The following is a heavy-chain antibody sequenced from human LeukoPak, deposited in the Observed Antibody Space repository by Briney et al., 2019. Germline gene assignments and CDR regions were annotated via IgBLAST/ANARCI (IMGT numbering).Heavy chain of an antibody. CDR2: INPNSGGT. D-gene: IGHD4-17*01. CDR1: GYTFTSYY. Sequence: ASVKVSCKASGYTFTSYYMHWVRQAPGQGLEWMGWINPNSGGTNYAQKFQGRVTMTRDTSISTAYMELSRLRSDDTAVYYCARDYGDYPYYYYYMDVWGKGTTVTISS. J-gene: IGHJ6*03. CDR3: ARDYGDYPYYYYYMDV. V-gene: IGHV1-2*02.